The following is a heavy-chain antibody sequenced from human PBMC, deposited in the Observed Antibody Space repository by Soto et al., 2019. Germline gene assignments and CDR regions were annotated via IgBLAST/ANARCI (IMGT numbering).Heavy chain of an antibody. CDR1: RGSISSYY. Sequence: PSETLSLTCTVSRGSISSYYWSWIRQPPGKGLEWIGYIYYSGSTSYNPSLKSRVTILVDTSKNQFSLKLSSVTAADTAVYYCARDHPGSSWFDYWGQGTPVTVSS. CDR3: ARDHPGSSWFDY. V-gene: IGHV4-59*01. CDR2: IYYSGST. J-gene: IGHJ4*02. D-gene: IGHD6-13*01.